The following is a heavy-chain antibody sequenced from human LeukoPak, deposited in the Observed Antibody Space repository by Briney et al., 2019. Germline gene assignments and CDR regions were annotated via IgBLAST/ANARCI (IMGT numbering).Heavy chain of an antibody. CDR1: GFTFTTYA. CDR3: ARDADIGVLDY. D-gene: IGHD5-12*01. J-gene: IGHJ4*02. Sequence: PGGSLRLSCAASGFTFTTYAIHWVRQAPGKGLEWVAVISYDGIDKYYADFVQGRFTISRDNSKNTLCLEMNSLRPEDTAVYYCARDADIGVLDYWGQGTLVTVSS. CDR2: ISYDGIDK. V-gene: IGHV3-30*01.